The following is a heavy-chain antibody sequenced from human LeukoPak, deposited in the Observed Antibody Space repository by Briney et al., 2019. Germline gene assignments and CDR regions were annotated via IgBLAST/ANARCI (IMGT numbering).Heavy chain of an antibody. Sequence: PGRSLRLSCAASGFTFDDYAMHWVRQAPGKGLEWVSDIIWNGGRTGYADSVKGRFTISRDNAKNSLYLQMNSLRAEDTAVYYCARDRAFGGVIAPGFDYWGQGTLVTVSS. CDR3: ARDRAFGGVIAPGFDY. J-gene: IGHJ4*02. V-gene: IGHV3-9*01. D-gene: IGHD3-16*02. CDR2: IIWNGGRT. CDR1: GFTFDDYA.